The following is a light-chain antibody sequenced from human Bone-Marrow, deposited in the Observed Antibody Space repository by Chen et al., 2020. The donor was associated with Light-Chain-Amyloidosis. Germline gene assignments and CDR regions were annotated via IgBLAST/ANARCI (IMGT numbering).Light chain of an antibody. CDR3: QSADSSGTYEVI. CDR1: DLPTKY. V-gene: IGLV3-25*03. CDR2: RDT. Sequence: SYELTQPPSVSVSPGHTARLTCSGDDLPTKYAYWYQQKPGQAPGLVIHRDTERPSGISERFSGSSSGTTATLTISGVQAEDEADYHCQSADSSGTYEVIFGGGTKLTVL. J-gene: IGLJ2*01.